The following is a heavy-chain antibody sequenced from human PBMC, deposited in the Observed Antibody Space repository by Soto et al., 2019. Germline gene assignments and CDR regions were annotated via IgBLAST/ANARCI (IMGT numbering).Heavy chain of an antibody. D-gene: IGHD2-21*02. J-gene: IGHJ4*02. CDR2: ISCCGGTA. Sequence: EVQLLESGGGLVRPGESLRLSCAASGFNFNKYAMSWVRQAPGEGLEWVSGISCCGGTASYPDSVKGRFTIARDAAKTTLYLDMNSLRVEDTAEYYCAKADGQQCLLPHLENWGRGTLVTVS. CDR1: GFNFNKYA. V-gene: IGHV3-23*01. CDR3: AKADGQQCLLPHLEN.